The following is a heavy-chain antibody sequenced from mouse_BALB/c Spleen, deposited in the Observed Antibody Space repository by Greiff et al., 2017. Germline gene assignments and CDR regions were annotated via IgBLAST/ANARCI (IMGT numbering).Heavy chain of an antibody. J-gene: IGHJ4*01. V-gene: IGHV5-4*02. D-gene: IGHD1-2*01. CDR3: ARGPLFTTATFMDY. CDR1: GFTFSDYY. CDR2: ISDGGSYT. Sequence: EVKLVESGGGLVKPGGSLKLSCAASGFTFSDYYMYWVRQTPEKRLEWVATISDGGSYTYYPDSVKGRFTISRDNAKNNLYLQMSSLKSEDTAMYYCARGPLFTTATFMDYWGQGTSGTVSS.